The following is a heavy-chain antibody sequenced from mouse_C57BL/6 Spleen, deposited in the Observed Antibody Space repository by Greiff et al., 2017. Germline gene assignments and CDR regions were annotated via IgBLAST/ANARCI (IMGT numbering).Heavy chain of an antibody. CDR2: IYPSDSET. CDR1: GYTFTSYW. V-gene: IGHV1-61*01. Sequence: QVQLQQPGAELVRPGSSVKLSCKASGYTFTSYWMDWVKQRPGQGLEWIGNIYPSDSETHYNQKFKDKATLTVDKSSSTAYMQLSSLTSEDSAVYYCARGDTTVVEYYFDYWGQGTTLTVSS. D-gene: IGHD1-1*01. J-gene: IGHJ2*01. CDR3: ARGDTTVVEYYFDY.